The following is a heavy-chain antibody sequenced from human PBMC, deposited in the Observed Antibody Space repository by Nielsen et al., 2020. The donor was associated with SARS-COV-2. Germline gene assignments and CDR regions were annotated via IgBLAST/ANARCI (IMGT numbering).Heavy chain of an antibody. CDR3: ARDPAAVGFGEFPSDY. J-gene: IGHJ4*02. Sequence: GESLKISCAASGFTFSRYGMSWVRQAPGKGLEWVSAISGNGDRTYYADSVKGRFTISRDTSKNTLYLQMNSLRAEDTAVYYCARDPAAVGFGEFPSDYWGQGTLVTVSS. V-gene: IGHV3-23*01. D-gene: IGHD3-10*01. CDR2: ISGNGDRT. CDR1: GFTFSRYG.